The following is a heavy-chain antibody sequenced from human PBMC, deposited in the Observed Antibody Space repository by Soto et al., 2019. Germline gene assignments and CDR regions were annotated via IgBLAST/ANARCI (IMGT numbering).Heavy chain of an antibody. J-gene: IGHJ4*02. CDR3: AIGCIAEPRTLYYFYY. V-gene: IGHV4-34*01. CDR2: ISHSGST. D-gene: IGHD2-8*01. CDR1: GGSFSGYY. Sequence: SETLSLTCAVYGGSFSGYYWTWIRQPPGKGLEWIGEISHSGSTNYNPSLKSRVTISVDTSRNQFSLNLSSVTAADTALYYCAIGCIAEPRTLYYFYYCAQRIHVTVSS.